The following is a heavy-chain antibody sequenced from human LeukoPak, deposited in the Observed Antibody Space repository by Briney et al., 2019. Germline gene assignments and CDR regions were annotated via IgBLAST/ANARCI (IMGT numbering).Heavy chain of an antibody. Sequence: PSETLSLTCTVSGYSISSGYYWGWIRQPPGKGLEWIGSIYHSGSTNYNPSLKSRVTISVDTSKNQFSLKLSSVTAADTAVYYCASSYRKNWNKRGPNWFDPWGQGTLVTVSS. J-gene: IGHJ5*02. CDR1: GYSISSGYY. D-gene: IGHD1/OR15-1a*01. V-gene: IGHV4-38-2*02. CDR3: ASSYRKNWNKRGPNWFDP. CDR2: IYHSGST.